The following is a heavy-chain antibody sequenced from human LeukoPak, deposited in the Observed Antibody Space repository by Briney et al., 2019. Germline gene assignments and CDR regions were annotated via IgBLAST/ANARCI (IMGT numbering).Heavy chain of an antibody. D-gene: IGHD3-3*01. CDR1: GFTFSNYW. CDR2: IKGDGSST. J-gene: IGHJ4*02. CDR3: VSGSLQSGYNFDY. V-gene: IGHV3-74*01. Sequence: GGSLRLSCAASGFTFSNYWMHWVRQTPGEGLVCVSLIKGDGSSTTYADSVKGRFTISRDNAKNTLYLQMNSLRAEDAAVYYCVSGSLQSGYNFDYWGQGALVTVSS.